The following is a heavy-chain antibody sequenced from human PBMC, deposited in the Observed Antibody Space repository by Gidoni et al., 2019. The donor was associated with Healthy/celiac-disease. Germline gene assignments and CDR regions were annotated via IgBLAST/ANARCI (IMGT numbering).Heavy chain of an antibody. J-gene: IGHJ4*02. V-gene: IGHV1-69*06. CDR3: ASATIEYSSSAWMGY. CDR1: GGTFSSYA. CDR2: IIPIFGTA. Sequence: QVQLVQSGAEVTKPGYSVKVSCKASGGTFSSYAISWVRQAPGQGLEGMGGIIPIFGTANYAQKFQGRVTITADKSTSTAYMELSSLRSEDTAVYYCASATIEYSSSAWMGYWGQGTLVTVSS. D-gene: IGHD6-6*01.